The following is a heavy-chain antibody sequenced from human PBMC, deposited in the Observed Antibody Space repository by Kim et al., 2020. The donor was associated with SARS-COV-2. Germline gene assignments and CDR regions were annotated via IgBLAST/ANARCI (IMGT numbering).Heavy chain of an antibody. CDR2: IYTSGST. V-gene: IGHV4-61*02. Sequence: SETLSLTCTVSGGSISSGSYYWSWIRQPAGKGLEWIGRIYTSGSTNYNPSLKSRVTISVDTSKNQFSLKLSSVTAADTAVYYCARDRAYYYDSSGYVYYYYGMDVWGQGTTVTVSS. CDR3: ARDRAYYYDSSGYVYYYYGMDV. J-gene: IGHJ6*02. D-gene: IGHD3-22*01. CDR1: GGSISSGSYY.